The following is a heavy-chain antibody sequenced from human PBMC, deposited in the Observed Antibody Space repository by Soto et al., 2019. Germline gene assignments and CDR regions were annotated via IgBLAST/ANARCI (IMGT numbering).Heavy chain of an antibody. CDR3: ALLNLVATTYYYYGMDV. Sequence: ASVKVSCKASGYTLTSYDINWVRQATGQGLEWMGWMNPNSGNTGYAQKFQGRVTMTRNTSISTAYMELSSLRSEDTAVYYCALLNLVATTYYYYGMDVWGQGTTLIVTS. CDR2: MNPNSGNT. CDR1: GYTLTSYD. V-gene: IGHV1-8*01. D-gene: IGHD5-12*01. J-gene: IGHJ6*02.